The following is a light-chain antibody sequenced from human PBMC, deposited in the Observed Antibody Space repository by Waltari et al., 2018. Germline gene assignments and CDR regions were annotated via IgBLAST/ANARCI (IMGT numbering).Light chain of an antibody. CDR3: QQRSNWPPLT. CDR1: QSVSSY. V-gene: IGKV3-11*01. Sequence: EIVLTQSPATLSLSPGERATLSRRASQSVSSYLAWYQQKPGQAPRLLIYDASNRATGIPARFSGSGSGTDFTLTISSLEPEDFAVYYCQQRSNWPPLTVGGGTKVEIK. CDR2: DAS. J-gene: IGKJ4*01.